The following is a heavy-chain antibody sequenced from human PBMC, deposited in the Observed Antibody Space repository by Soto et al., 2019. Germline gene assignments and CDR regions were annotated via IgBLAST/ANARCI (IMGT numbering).Heavy chain of an antibody. V-gene: IGHV1-69*02. D-gene: IGHD4-4*01. Sequence: QVQLVQSGAEVKKPGSSVKVSCKASGGTFSSYTISWVRQAPGQGLEWMGRIIPILDIANHAQKFQGRVTITADKSTITADRELGSLRSDDTAVYYCARAPTTAVYYYYNMDVWGKGTTVTVSS. J-gene: IGHJ6*03. CDR1: GGTFSSYT. CDR3: ARAPTTAVYYYYNMDV. CDR2: IIPILDIA.